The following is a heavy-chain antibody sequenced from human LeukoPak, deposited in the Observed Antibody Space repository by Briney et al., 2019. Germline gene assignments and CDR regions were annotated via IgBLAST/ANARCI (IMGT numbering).Heavy chain of an antibody. D-gene: IGHD6-13*01. CDR2: IYHSGST. CDR1: GGSISSSNW. J-gene: IGHJ4*02. V-gene: IGHV4-4*02. Sequence: SETLSLTCAVSGGSISSSNWWSWVRQPPGKGLEWIGEIYHSGSTNYNPSLKSRVTISVDKSKNQFSLKLSSVTAADTAVYYCAVPSQGAAAGLDYWGQGTLVTVSS. CDR3: AVPSQGAAAGLDY.